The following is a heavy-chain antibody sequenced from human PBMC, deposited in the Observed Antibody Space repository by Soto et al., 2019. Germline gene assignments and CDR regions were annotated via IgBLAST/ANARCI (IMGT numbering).Heavy chain of an antibody. Sequence: SETLSLTCTVSGGSISSNYWSWIRHPPGKGLEWIGYIYDSGSTNYNPSLKSRVTISVDTSKNQFSLKLSSVTAADTAVYYCATVGYCSGGSCQDDYYYYMDVWGKGTTVTVSS. CDR3: ATVGYCSGGSCQDDYYYYMDV. CDR2: IYDSGST. CDR1: GGSISSNY. D-gene: IGHD2-15*01. V-gene: IGHV4-59*01. J-gene: IGHJ6*03.